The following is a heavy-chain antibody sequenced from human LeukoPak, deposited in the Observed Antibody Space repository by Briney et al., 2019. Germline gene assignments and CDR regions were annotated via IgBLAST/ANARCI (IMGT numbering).Heavy chain of an antibody. CDR3: ARAIESEIDY. D-gene: IGHD5-24*01. J-gene: IGHJ4*02. CDR2: INPNSGNT. CDR1: GYTFTGYY. Sequence: AASVKVSCKASGYTFTGYYMHWVRQAPGQGLEWMGWINPNSGNTGYAQKFQGRVTITRNTSISTAYMELSSLRSEDTAVYYCARAIESEIDYWGQGTLVTVSS. V-gene: IGHV1-8*03.